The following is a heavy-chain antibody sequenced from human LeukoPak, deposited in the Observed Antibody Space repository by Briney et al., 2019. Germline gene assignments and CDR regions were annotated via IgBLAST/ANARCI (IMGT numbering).Heavy chain of an antibody. Sequence: GGSLRLSCAASGFTFTNSGMHWVRQAPGRGLEWVAFIQFHGSDIFYADSVEGRFTISRDNSKNTLYLQMNSLRAEDTAVYYCAKDSPFRWVPDYWGQGTLVTVSS. D-gene: IGHD1-26*01. CDR1: GFTFTNSG. J-gene: IGHJ4*02. V-gene: IGHV3-30*02. CDR2: IQFHGSDI. CDR3: AKDSPFRWVPDY.